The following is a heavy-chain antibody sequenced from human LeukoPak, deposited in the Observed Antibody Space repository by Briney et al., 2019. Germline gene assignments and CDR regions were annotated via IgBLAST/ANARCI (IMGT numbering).Heavy chain of an antibody. CDR1: GFTFSNYW. CDR3: ARDQGLYCSSTSCYVGSDY. CDR2: INQDGSEK. Sequence: GGSLRLSCAASGFTFSNYWMSWVRQAPGKGLEWVANINQDGSEKYYVDSVKGRFTTSRDNAKNSLYLQMNSLRAEDTAVYYCARDQGLYCSSTSCYVGSDYWGQGTLVTVSS. J-gene: IGHJ4*02. D-gene: IGHD2-2*01. V-gene: IGHV3-7*01.